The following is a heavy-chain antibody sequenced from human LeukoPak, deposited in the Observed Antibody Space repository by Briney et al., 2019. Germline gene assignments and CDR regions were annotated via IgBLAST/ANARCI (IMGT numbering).Heavy chain of an antibody. V-gene: IGHV4-39*07. CDR3: AREGQGGSIDY. CDR2: IYYSGST. D-gene: IGHD3-16*01. J-gene: IGHJ4*02. CDR1: GGSISSSSYY. Sequence: SETLSLTCTVSGGSISSSSYYWGWIRQPPGKGLEWIGNIYYSGSTNYNPSLKSRVTISVDTSKNQFSLKLSSVTAADTAVYYCAREGQGGSIDYWGQGTLVTVSS.